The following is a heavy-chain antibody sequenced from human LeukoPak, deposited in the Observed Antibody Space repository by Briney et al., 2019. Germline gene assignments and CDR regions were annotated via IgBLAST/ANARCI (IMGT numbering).Heavy chain of an antibody. CDR3: ARRDGYRG. J-gene: IGHJ4*02. CDR2: FDPEDGET. Sequence: ASVKVSCKVSGYTLTELSMHWVRQAPGKGLEWMGGFDPEDGETIYAQKFQGRVTITADKSTSTAYMELSSLRSEDTAVYYCARRDGYRGWGQGTLVTVSS. CDR1: GYTLTELS. V-gene: IGHV1-24*01. D-gene: IGHD5-24*01.